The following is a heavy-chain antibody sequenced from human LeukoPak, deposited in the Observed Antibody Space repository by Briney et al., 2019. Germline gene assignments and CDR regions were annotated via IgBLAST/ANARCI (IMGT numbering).Heavy chain of an antibody. Sequence: ASVKVSCKASGYTFTGYYMHWVRKAPGQGLEWMGWINPNSGGTNYAQKFQGRVTMTRDTSISTAYMELSRLRSDDTAVYYCARNYDILTGYPDYWGQGTLVTVSS. D-gene: IGHD3-9*01. J-gene: IGHJ4*02. CDR2: INPNSGGT. CDR3: ARNYDILTGYPDY. CDR1: GYTFTGYY. V-gene: IGHV1-2*02.